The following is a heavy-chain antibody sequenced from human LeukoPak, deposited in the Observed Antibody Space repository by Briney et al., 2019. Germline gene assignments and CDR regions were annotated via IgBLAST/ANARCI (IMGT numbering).Heavy chain of an antibody. V-gene: IGHV4-39*07. CDR2: IYYSGTT. J-gene: IGHJ6*03. D-gene: IGHD6-13*01. CDR1: GGSISSSSYF. Sequence: SETLSLTCTVSGGSISSSSYFWGWIRQPPGKGLEWIGSIYYSGTTYYNPSLKSRVTISLDTSKNHFSLELSSVTAADTAVYFCARGRVSSSSWSSTYYYYFYMDVWGKGTTVTVSS. CDR3: ARGRVSSSSWSSTYYYYFYMDV.